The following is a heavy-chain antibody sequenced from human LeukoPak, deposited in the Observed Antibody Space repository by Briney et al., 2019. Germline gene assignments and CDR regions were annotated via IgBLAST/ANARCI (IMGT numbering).Heavy chain of an antibody. D-gene: IGHD1-1*01. V-gene: IGHV3-23*01. CDR1: TFTLSDLP. CDR3: AKMKGHPLPKYDMDV. J-gene: IGHJ6*01. Sequence: GYLSRYSAASTFTLSDLPRSWVPRAQGIGLEGVSDFGGSGDNTLYADAVKGRFTIHRNNSKNTQYLEMNSLRAEDTAIYYGAKMKGHPLPKYDMDVWGQGTTVTVSS. CDR2: FGGSGDNT.